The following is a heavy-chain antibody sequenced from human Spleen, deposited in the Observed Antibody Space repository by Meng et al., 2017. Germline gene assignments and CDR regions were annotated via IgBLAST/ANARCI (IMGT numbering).Heavy chain of an antibody. V-gene: IGHV4-30-4*01. Sequence: QVQLRESGPALVKPSQTLSLTCTVSGDSISSGDYYWSWIRQPPGKGLEWIGYIYYSGSTYYNPSLKSRLTILLDTSKKQFSLRLTSVTAADTAVYYCVRENWKSTIDYSGQGTLVTVSS. CDR3: VRENWKSTIDY. D-gene: IGHD1-1*01. CDR1: GDSISSGDYY. J-gene: IGHJ4*02. CDR2: IYYSGST.